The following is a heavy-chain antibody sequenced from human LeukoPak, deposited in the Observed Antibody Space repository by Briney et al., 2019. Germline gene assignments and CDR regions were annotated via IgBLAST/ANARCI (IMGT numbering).Heavy chain of an antibody. CDR3: ARDGNIYGSGRGYLDV. V-gene: IGHV1-2*02. CDR2: INPNSGGT. Sequence: ASVKVSCKASGYTFSGYYMHWVRQAPGQGLEWMGWINPNSGGTNYAQNFQGRVTITRDTSMTTAYMELSRLRSDDTAVYYGARDGNIYGSGRGYLDVWGKGTTVTVSS. D-gene: IGHD3-10*01. CDR1: GYTFSGYY. J-gene: IGHJ6*03.